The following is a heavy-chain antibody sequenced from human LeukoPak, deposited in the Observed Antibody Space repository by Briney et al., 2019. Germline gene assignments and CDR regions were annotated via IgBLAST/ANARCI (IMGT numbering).Heavy chain of an antibody. CDR1: GGSISSSSYY. D-gene: IGHD3-22*01. Sequence: NPSETLSLTCTVSGGSISSSSYYWGWIRQPPGKGLEWSGSIYYSGSTYYNPSLKSRVTISVDTSKNQFSLTLSSVTAADTAVYYCARQGNDSSGYYYYFDYWGQGTLVTVSS. J-gene: IGHJ4*02. CDR2: IYYSGST. CDR3: ARQGNDSSGYYYYFDY. V-gene: IGHV4-39*01.